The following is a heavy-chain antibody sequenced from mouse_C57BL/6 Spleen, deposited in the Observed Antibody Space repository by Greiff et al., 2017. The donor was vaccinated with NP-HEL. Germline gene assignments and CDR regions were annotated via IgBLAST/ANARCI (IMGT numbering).Heavy chain of an antibody. CDR2: INPNNGGT. CDR1: GYTFTDYN. CDR3: ARHYGSDWYFDV. V-gene: IGHV1-18*01. D-gene: IGHD1-1*01. Sequence: EVQLQQSGPELVKPGASVKIPCKASGYTFTDYNMDWVKQSHGKSLEWIGDINPNNGGTIYNQKFKGKATLTVDKSSSTAYMELRSLTSEDTAVYYCARHYGSDWYFDVWGTGTTVTVSS. J-gene: IGHJ1*03.